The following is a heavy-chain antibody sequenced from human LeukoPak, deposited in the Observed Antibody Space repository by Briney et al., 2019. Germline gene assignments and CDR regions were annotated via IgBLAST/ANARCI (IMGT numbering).Heavy chain of an antibody. D-gene: IGHD1-1*01. CDR3: AKVGATGTTSPFDY. Sequence: ASVKVSCKASGYTFTGYYMHWVRQAPGQGLEWMGWINPNSGGTNYAQKFQGRVTMTGDTSTSTAYMELSRLRSDDTAVYYCAKVGATGTTSPFDYWGQGTLVTVSS. V-gene: IGHV1-2*02. J-gene: IGHJ4*02. CDR2: INPNSGGT. CDR1: GYTFTGYY.